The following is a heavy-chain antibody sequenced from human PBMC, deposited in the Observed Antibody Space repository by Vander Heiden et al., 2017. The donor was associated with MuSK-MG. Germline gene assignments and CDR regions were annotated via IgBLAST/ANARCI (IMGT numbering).Heavy chain of an antibody. CDR1: GGSISSSSYY. CDR3: ARLRGYCSGGSGYSNKYFQH. D-gene: IGHD2-15*01. V-gene: IGHV4-39*01. J-gene: IGHJ1*01. Sequence: LQLQESGPGLVKPSETLSLTCTVSGGSISSSSYYWGWIRRPPGKGLGWIGSIYYRGRTDYNPSIKRRVTIAGDTSKNQFSLKRSSVTAAETAVYYCARLRGYCSGGSGYSNKYFQHWGQGTLVTVSS. CDR2: IYYRGRT.